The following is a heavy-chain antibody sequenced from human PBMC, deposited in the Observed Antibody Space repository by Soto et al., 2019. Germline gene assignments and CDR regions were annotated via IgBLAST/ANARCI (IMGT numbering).Heavy chain of an antibody. J-gene: IGHJ6*02. Sequence: RLEQSGAELKRPGASVKVSCKAARYTFTSYGISWVRQAPGQGLEWMGWINTYNGNTDYAQKFQDRVTMTTEKSTSTAYMELRSLRADDTAVYYCARDDKCNQLYYYAMDVWGQGTTVTVSS. CDR2: INTYNGNT. D-gene: IGHD2-2*01. CDR3: ARDDKCNQLYYYAMDV. V-gene: IGHV1-18*01. CDR1: RYTFTSYG.